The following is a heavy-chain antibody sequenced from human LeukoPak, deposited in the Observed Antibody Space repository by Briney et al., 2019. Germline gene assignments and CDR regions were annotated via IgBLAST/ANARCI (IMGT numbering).Heavy chain of an antibody. D-gene: IGHD5-24*01. V-gene: IGHV4-4*07. J-gene: IGHJ4*02. CDR2: ISPSGTT. CDR3: ARGARAGYNLEPFDY. Sequence: SETLSLTCTVSGVYTGSLYWSWIRQPAGKGLEWIGRISPSGTTHYNPSLGSRVTMSVYTSNNYFSLRLSSVPAADTAVYYCARGARAGYNLEPFDYWGQGTLVTVSS. CDR1: GVYTGSLY.